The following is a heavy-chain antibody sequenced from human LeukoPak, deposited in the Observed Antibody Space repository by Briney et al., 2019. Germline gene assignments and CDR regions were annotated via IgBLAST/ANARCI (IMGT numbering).Heavy chain of an antibody. J-gene: IGHJ6*02. V-gene: IGHV1-8*01. CDR2: MNPNSGNT. CDR1: GYTFTSYD. Sequence: ASVKVSCKASGYTFTSYDINWVRQATGQGLEWMGWMNPNSGNTGYAQKFQGRVTMTRNTSISTVYMELSSLRSEDTAVYYCARGVAAAERLNYYYGMDVWGQGTTVTVSS. CDR3: ARGVAAAERLNYYYGMDV. D-gene: IGHD6-13*01.